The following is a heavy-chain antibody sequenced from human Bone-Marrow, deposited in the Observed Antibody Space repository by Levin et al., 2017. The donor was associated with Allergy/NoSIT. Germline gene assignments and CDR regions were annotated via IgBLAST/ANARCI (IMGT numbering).Heavy chain of an antibody. V-gene: IGHV2-70*01. CDR2: IDWDDDK. Sequence: SGPTLVKPTQTLTLTCTFSGFALSTNNMGVSWIRQPPGKALEWLALIDWDDDKLYSTSLKTRLTISKDTSKNQVVLTMTNMDPVDTATYYCARTENYNYGMDVWGQGTTVTVSS. CDR1: GFALSTNNMG. CDR3: ARTENYNYGMDV. J-gene: IGHJ6*02.